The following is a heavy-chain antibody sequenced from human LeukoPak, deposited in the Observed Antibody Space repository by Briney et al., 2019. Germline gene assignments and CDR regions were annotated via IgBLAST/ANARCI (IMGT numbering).Heavy chain of an antibody. CDR3: AKDEGSGWYYFDY. Sequence: GGSLRLSCAASGFTCSTYPMSWVRQAPGKGLEWVSGISGSGGSTYYADSVKGRFTISRDISKNTLYLQMNSLRAEDTAVYYCAKDEGSGWYYFDYWGQGSLVTVSS. CDR2: ISGSGGST. CDR1: GFTCSTYP. V-gene: IGHV3-23*01. D-gene: IGHD6-19*01. J-gene: IGHJ4*02.